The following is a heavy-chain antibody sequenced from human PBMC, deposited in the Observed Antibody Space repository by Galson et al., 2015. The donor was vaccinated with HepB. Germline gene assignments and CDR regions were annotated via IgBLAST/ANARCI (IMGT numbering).Heavy chain of an antibody. V-gene: IGHV1-18*04. D-gene: IGHD3-22*01. CDR1: GYTFSNYG. CDR3: ARDSYDISGYYQDYYYYGMDV. CDR2: ISAHNGNT. Sequence: SVKVSCKASGYTFSNYGIHWVRQAPGQGLEWMGWISAHNGNTNYAQKIQGRVIMTTDTSTSTAYMDLTSLRSDDTAVYYCARDSYDISGYYQDYYYYGMDVWGQGTTVTVSS. J-gene: IGHJ6*02.